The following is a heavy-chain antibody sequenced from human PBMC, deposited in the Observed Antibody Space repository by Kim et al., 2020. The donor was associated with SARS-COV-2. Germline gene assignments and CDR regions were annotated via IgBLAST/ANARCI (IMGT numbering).Heavy chain of an antibody. V-gene: IGHV3-48*02. D-gene: IGHD3-10*01. CDR1: GFTFSSYS. CDR2: ISSSSSTI. Sequence: GGSLRLSCAASGFTFSSYSMNWVRQAPGKGLEWVSYISSSSSTIYYADSVKGRFTISRDNAKNSLYLQMNSLRDEDTAVYYCARVDYYGSGSYETLVLYYYYGMDVWGQGTTVTVSS. CDR3: ARVDYYGSGSYETLVLYYYYGMDV. J-gene: IGHJ6*02.